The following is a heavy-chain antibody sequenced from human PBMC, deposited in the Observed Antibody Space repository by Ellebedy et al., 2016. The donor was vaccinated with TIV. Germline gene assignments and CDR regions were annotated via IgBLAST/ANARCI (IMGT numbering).Heavy chain of an antibody. CDR1: DGSIRPYY. CDR3: ARVGTELITVEEYYYYMDV. Sequence: SETLSLTCVVSDGSIRPYYWTWIRQPPGRGLEWIGYAYPSGSTDYNPSLESRVTISVDTSKNQISLRLTSVTAADSAVYYCARVGTELITVEEYYYYMDVWGKGTTVTVSS. D-gene: IGHD4-11*01. V-gene: IGHV4-59*01. CDR2: AYPSGST. J-gene: IGHJ6*03.